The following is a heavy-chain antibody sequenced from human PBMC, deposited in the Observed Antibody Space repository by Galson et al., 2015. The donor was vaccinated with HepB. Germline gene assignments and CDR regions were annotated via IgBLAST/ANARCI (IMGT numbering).Heavy chain of an antibody. V-gene: IGHV3-21*01. CDR3: ARSRWLQDYYFDY. CDR2: ISSSSSYI. D-gene: IGHD5-24*01. J-gene: IGHJ4*02. CDR1: GFTFSSYS. Sequence: SLRLSCAASGFTFSSYSTNWVRQAPGKGLEWVSSISSSSSYIYYADSVKGRFTISRDNAKNSLYLQMNSLRAEDTAVYYCARSRWLQDYYFDYWGQGTLVTVSS.